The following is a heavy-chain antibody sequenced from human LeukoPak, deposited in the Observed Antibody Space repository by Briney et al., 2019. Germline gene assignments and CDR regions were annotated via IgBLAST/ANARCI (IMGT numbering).Heavy chain of an antibody. CDR3: ARGYSSGWYAEGRFDY. CDR1: GFTFSSYA. D-gene: IGHD6-19*01. J-gene: IGHJ4*02. Sequence: GGSVRLSCAASGFTFSSYAMSWVHQAPGKGLHWVSGLNGSDGSTYYADSAKGRFTISRDSSKNTLYLQMNSLRDEDTAVYYCARGYSSGWYAEGRFDYWGQGTLVPVSS. CDR2: LNGSDGST. V-gene: IGHV3-23*01.